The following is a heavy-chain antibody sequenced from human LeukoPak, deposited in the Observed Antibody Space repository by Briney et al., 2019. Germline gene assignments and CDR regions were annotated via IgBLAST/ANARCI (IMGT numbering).Heavy chain of an antibody. D-gene: IGHD3-10*01. J-gene: IGHJ4*02. V-gene: IGHV3-11*05. Sequence: GGSLRLSCAASGFTFDDYGMSWVRQAPGKGLEWVSYISSSSSYTNYADSVKGRFTISRDNAKNSLYLQMNSLRAEDTALYYCARGGSRKEVAYWGQGTLVTVSS. CDR1: GFTFDDYG. CDR3: ARGGSRKEVAY. CDR2: ISSSSSYT.